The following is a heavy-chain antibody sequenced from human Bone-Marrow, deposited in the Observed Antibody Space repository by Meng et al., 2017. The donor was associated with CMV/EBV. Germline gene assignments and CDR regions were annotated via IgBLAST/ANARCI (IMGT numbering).Heavy chain of an antibody. CDR1: GYAFSDYF. V-gene: IGHV1-2*02. D-gene: IGHD6-19*01. Sequence: ASVKVSCKASGYAFSDYFLHWVRQAPGQGLEWMGWINPKSGVTNYAQRFQDRVTMTTDTSIRTVYMELSRLRSDDTAVYYCARGRRRPGAGHRDWFDPWGQGPLVTFYS. CDR3: ARGRRRPGAGHRDWFDP. J-gene: IGHJ5*02. CDR2: INPKSGVT.